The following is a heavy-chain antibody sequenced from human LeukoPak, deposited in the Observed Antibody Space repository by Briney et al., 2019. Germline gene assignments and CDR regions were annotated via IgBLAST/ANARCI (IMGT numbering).Heavy chain of an antibody. CDR2: ISYDGSNK. J-gene: IGHJ6*03. D-gene: IGHD3-22*01. CDR1: GFTFSSYA. Sequence: GGSLRLSCAASGFTFSSYAMHWVRQAPGKGLEWVAVISYDGSNKYYADSVKGRFTISRDNSKNTLYLQMNSLRAGDTAVYYCARSGVWLFRLDYYYYMDVWGKGTTVTVSS. V-gene: IGHV3-30-3*01. CDR3: ARSGVWLFRLDYYYYMDV.